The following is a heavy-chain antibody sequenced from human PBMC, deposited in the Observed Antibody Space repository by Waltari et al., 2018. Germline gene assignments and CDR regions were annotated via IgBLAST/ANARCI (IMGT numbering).Heavy chain of an antibody. J-gene: IGHJ6*02. CDR3: ARVGAVAVGYGMDV. CDR2: ISSSSSTI. Sequence: EVQLVESGGGLVQPGGSLRLSCAASGFTFSSYSMNWVRQAPGKGLELVSYISSSSSTIYYADSVKGRFTISRDNAKNSLYLQMNSLRAEDTAVYYCARVGAVAVGYGMDVWGQGTTVTVSS. D-gene: IGHD6-19*01. CDR1: GFTFSSYS. V-gene: IGHV3-48*01.